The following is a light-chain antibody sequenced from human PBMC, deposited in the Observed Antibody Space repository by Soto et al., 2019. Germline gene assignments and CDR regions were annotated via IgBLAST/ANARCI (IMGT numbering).Light chain of an antibody. CDR3: QQRSNWSGT. J-gene: IGKJ1*01. CDR2: DAS. Sequence: EIVLTQSPATLSLSPGERATLSCRASQSVSSYLAWYQQKPGQAPRLLIYDASNRATGIPARFSGSGSGTDFNLTISSLEPEDFAVYFCQQRSNWSGTFGQGTKVEIK. V-gene: IGKV3-11*01. CDR1: QSVSSY.